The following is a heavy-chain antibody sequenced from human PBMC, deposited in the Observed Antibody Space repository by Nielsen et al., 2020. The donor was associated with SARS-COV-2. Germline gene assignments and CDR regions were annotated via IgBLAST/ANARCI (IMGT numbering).Heavy chain of an antibody. CDR1: GFTFSNFP. Sequence: GESLKISCAASGFTFSNFPMHWVRQAPGKGLEWMAIISYDGSNEHYADSVKGRFTVSRDDSKATVYLQMSSLQLEDTGVYYCARETLDQTSSFVDHWGQGTLVSVSS. CDR3: ARETLDQTSSFVDH. V-gene: IGHV3-30-3*01. J-gene: IGHJ5*02. D-gene: IGHD1-7*01. CDR2: ISYDGSNE.